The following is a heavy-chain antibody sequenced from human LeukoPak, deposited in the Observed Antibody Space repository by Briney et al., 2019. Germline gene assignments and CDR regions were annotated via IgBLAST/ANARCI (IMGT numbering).Heavy chain of an antibody. J-gene: IGHJ6*03. CDR3: AKHLNYCSGTSCFLDFYYYMDV. V-gene: IGHV3-48*01. Sequence: PGGSLRLSCAASEFILSDYSMNWVRQAPGKGLEWVSYISSSSSTIHYADSVKGRFTISRDNSKNTLYLQMNSLRAEDTAVYYCAKHLNYCSGTSCFLDFYYYMDVWGKGTTVTISS. CDR2: ISSSSSTI. CDR1: EFILSDYS. D-gene: IGHD2-2*01.